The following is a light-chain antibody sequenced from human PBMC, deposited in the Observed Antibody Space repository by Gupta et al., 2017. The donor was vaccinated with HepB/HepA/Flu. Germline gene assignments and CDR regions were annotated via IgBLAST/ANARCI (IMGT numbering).Light chain of an antibody. CDR1: SRDVGGYNS. CDR3: SSSKTSTTLVI. J-gene: IGLJ2*01. V-gene: IGLV2-14*03. Sequence: SALTQPASVSGSPGQSITVSCTATSRDVGGYNSVSWYHQYPAKEPKRLIVDVTARPSGISSRFSGSKSGNNASFQTSGLQTEDEADDYCSSSKTSTTLVIFGGGTKLTVL. CDR2: DVT.